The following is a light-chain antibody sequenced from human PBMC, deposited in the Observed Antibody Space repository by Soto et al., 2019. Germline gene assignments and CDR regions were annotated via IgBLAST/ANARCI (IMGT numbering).Light chain of an antibody. CDR2: QVT. V-gene: IGLV2-14*01. CDR1: SSDLAIYNY. CDR3: SSYTDSTNYV. J-gene: IGLJ1*01. Sequence: QWALSHPASVCWSPGHAITISCTGTSSDLAIYNYVSWYQQQPGKAPKLMIYQVTNRPSGVSNRFSGSRSGNTASLTISGLQAEEEADYYCSSYTDSTNYVFGTGTKVTVL.